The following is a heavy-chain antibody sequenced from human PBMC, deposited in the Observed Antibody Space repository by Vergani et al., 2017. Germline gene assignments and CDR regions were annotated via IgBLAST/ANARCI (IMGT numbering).Heavy chain of an antibody. CDR2: ISGQNFGT. D-gene: IGHD2-8*01. V-gene: IGHV3-21*06. J-gene: IGHJ6*02. CDR3: ARDCTSGGCPDNYGMDV. CDR1: GFTFTAHG. Sequence: VQLVESGGGVVQPGGSLRLSCAASGFTFTAHGLNWVRQAPGKGLEWVSGISGQNFGTHYADSVKGRFIISRDNTNNSLFLQLRSLRAEDAAVYYCARDCTSGGCPDNYGMDVWGQ.